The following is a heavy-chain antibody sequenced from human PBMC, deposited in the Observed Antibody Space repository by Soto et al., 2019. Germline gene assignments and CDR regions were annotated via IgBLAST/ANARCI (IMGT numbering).Heavy chain of an antibody. V-gene: IGHV1-69*01. CDR2: IIPIFGTA. J-gene: IGHJ5*02. CDR3: ARDSGLQQPDENWFDP. CDR1: GGTFSSYA. D-gene: IGHD6-13*01. Sequence: QVQLVQSGAEVTKPGSSVKVSCKASGGTFSSYAISWVRQAHGQGLEWMGGIIPIFGTANYAQKFQGRVTITADESTSTAYIELSSLRSEDTAVYYCARDSGLQQPDENWFDPWGQGTLVTVSS.